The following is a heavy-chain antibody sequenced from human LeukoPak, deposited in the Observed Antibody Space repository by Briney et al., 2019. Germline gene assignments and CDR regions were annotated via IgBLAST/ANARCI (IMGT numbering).Heavy chain of an antibody. D-gene: IGHD5-18*01. J-gene: IGHJ4*02. CDR1: GFTFSSYS. CDR3: ARGSAMVDY. V-gene: IGHV3-21*01. CDR2: ISTSSSYI. Sequence: GGSLRLSCAASGFTFSSYSMNWVRQAPGKGLEWVSSISTSSSYIYYADSVRGRFTISRDNTKNSLYLQMNSLRAEDTAVYYCARGSAMVDYWGQGTLVTVSS.